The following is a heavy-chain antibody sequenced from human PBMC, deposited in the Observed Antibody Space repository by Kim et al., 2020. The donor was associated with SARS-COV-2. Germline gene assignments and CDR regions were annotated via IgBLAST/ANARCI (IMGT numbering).Heavy chain of an antibody. D-gene: IGHD6-19*01. V-gene: IGHV3-74*01. CDR3: AGSAYSSGWWYFDY. J-gene: IGHJ4*02. Sequence: ADSVQGRFTISRDNAKNKLYLQMHSLRVEDKAVYYCAGSAYSSGWWYFDYWGQGTLVTVSS.